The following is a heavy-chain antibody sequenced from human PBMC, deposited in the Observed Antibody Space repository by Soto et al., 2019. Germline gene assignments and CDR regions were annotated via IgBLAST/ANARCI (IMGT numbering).Heavy chain of an antibody. J-gene: IGHJ5*02. Sequence: QVQLVQSGAEVQKPGASVTISCKASAGTFSNYAINWVRQAPGQGLEWMGGIIASFGTAATAQKFQDRVTITADESTSTAYMELSGLSFGDTAVYYCARGSLPLRLASPELDPWGQGTLVTVSS. CDR1: AGTFSNYA. CDR3: ARGSLPLRLASPELDP. D-gene: IGHD6-13*01. V-gene: IGHV1-69*01. CDR2: IIASFGTA.